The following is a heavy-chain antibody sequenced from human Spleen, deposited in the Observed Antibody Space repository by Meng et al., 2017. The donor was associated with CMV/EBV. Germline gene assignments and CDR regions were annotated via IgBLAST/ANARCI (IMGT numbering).Heavy chain of an antibody. Sequence: SGYTFTSYDINWVRQATGQGLEWMGWMNPNSGNTGYAQKFQGRVTITRNTSIRTAYMELSSLRSEDTAVYYCARVYYDSSGYYYFDYWGQGTLVTVSS. CDR2: MNPNSGNT. V-gene: IGHV1-8*03. J-gene: IGHJ4*02. D-gene: IGHD3-22*01. CDR1: GYTFTSYD. CDR3: ARVYYDSSGYYYFDY.